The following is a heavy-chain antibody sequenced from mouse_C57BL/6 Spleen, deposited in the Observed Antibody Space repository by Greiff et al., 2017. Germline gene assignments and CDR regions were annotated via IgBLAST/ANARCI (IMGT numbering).Heavy chain of an antibody. D-gene: IGHD2-1*01. CDR3: AGWDGKGGAMDY. CDR1: GYTFTSYW. CDR2: IHPNSGST. J-gene: IGHJ4*01. V-gene: IGHV1-64*01. Sequence: VKLQQPGAELVKPGASVKLSCKASGYTFTSYWMHWVKQRPGQGLEWIGMIHPNSGSTNYNEKFKSKATLTVDKSSSTAYMQLSSLTSEDSAVYNCAGWDGKGGAMDYWGQGTSVTVSS.